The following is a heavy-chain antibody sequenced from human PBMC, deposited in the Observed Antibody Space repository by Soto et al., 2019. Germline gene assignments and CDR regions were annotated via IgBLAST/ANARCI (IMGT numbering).Heavy chain of an antibody. CDR2: IYYSGRT. CDR3: ARHYAVVLYYFDY. V-gene: IGHV4-59*08. CDR1: GGSISRYY. D-gene: IGHD2-15*01. Sequence: SETLSLTCTVSGGSISRYYWSWIRQPPGKGLEWIGYIYYSGRTNYNPSLKRRVTISVDTSKNQFSLRLSSVTAADTALYFCARHYAVVLYYFDYWGQGTLVTVSS. J-gene: IGHJ4*02.